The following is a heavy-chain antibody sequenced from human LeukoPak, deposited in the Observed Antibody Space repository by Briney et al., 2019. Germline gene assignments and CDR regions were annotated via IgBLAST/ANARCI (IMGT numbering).Heavy chain of an antibody. V-gene: IGHV1-69*06. D-gene: IGHD6-6*01. J-gene: IGHJ4*02. CDR3: ARAKGSSSGGNFDY. CDR1: VGTFSSYA. CDR2: IIPIFGTA. Sequence: ASVTVSFKASVGTFSSYAISWVRQAPGQGLEWMGGIIPIFGTANYAQKFQGRVTITADKSTSTAYMELSSLRSEDTAVYYCARAKGSSSGGNFDYWGEGTLVTVSS.